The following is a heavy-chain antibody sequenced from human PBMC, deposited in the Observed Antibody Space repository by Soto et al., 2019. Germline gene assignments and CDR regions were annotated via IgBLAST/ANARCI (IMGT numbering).Heavy chain of an antibody. CDR2: IYRDGTT. D-gene: IGHD3-10*01. Sequence: EEQLIESGGGLIQPGGSLRLSCAASGFSVSDTYMGWVRQGPGQGLEWVSIIYRDGTTFDTDSLKGRITVSRDNAKNTVYLQINSLRGDDTAVYYCARLEFYYAADSGQSTLRYFDLWGRGALVTVSS. CDR3: ARLEFYYAADSGQSTLRYFDL. J-gene: IGHJ2*01. CDR1: GFSVSDTY. V-gene: IGHV3-53*01.